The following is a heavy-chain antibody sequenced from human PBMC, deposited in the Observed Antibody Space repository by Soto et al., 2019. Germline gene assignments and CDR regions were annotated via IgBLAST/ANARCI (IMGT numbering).Heavy chain of an antibody. CDR3: ARGGDDFWSGYSHFDY. CDR1: GFTVSSNY. CDR2: IYSGGST. V-gene: IGHV3-53*02. D-gene: IGHD3-3*01. Sequence: EVQLVETGGGLIQPGGSLRLSCAASGFTVSSNYMSWVRQAPGKGLEWVSVIYSGGSTYYADSVKGRFTISRDNSKNTLDRQMNSLRAEDTAVYYCARGGDDFWSGYSHFDYWGQGTLVTVSS. J-gene: IGHJ4*02.